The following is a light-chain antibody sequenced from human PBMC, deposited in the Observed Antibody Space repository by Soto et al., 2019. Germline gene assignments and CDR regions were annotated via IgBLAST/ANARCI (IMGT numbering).Light chain of an antibody. CDR1: SSNIGAGSD. Sequence: QAVVTQPPSVSGAPGQRVTISCTGSSSNIGAGSDVHWYQHLAGTAPKLLIYANSNRPSGVPDRFSGSKSGTSASLAITGLQAEDEADYYCQSYDSSLSGSVFGGGTKLTVL. V-gene: IGLV1-40*01. J-gene: IGLJ3*02. CDR2: ANS. CDR3: QSYDSSLSGSV.